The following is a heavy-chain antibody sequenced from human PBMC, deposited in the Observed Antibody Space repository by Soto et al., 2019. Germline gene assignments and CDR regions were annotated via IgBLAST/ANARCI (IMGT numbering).Heavy chain of an antibody. CDR2: MSPSSGKT. Sequence: GASVKVSCKASGYPFTSYDITWVRQATGQGLEWMGWMSPSSGKTTYAQKFHDRVTMTRNTSITTAYMELSSLRSEDTAVYYCARSRSASAGYDNWGQGTLVTVSS. CDR3: ARSRSASAGYDN. J-gene: IGHJ4*02. CDR1: GYPFTSYD. D-gene: IGHD6-13*01. V-gene: IGHV1-8*01.